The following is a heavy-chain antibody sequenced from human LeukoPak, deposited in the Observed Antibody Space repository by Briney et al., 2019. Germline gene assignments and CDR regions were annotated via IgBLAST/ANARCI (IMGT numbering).Heavy chain of an antibody. V-gene: IGHV3-11*01. CDR3: ARSNYDDSSSYYDY. CDR1: GFTFSDFY. CDR2: ITNSGATT. D-gene: IGHD3-22*01. J-gene: IGHJ4*02. Sequence: GGSLRLSCAASGFTFSDFYMNWIRQAPGKGLEWVSYITNSGATTYYPDSVKGRFTISRDNAKNSLYLQMNSLRAEDTAVYYCARSNYDDSSSYYDYWGQGTLVTVSS.